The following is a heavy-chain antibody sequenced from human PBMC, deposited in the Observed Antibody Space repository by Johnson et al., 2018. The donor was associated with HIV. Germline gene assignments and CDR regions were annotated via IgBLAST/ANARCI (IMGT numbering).Heavy chain of an antibody. J-gene: IGHJ3*02. Sequence: VQLVESGGGLVQPGRSLRLSCAASGFTFDDYAMHWVRQAPGKGLEWVSGIRWNSGSLGDADSVKGRFTISRDTSKKMLYLQMNSLRVDDTAVYYCAKTGGGAALDSWGQGTMVTVSS. V-gene: IGHV3-9*01. CDR1: GFTFDDYA. CDR3: AKTGGGAALDS. CDR2: IRWNSGSL. D-gene: IGHD3-16*01.